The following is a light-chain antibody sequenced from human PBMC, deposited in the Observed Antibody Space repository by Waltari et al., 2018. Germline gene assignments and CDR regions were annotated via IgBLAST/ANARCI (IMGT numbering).Light chain of an antibody. V-gene: IGLV2-8*01. J-gene: IGLJ2*01. Sequence: QAALTQPPSMSGSPGQSVTISCTGTTSDIGGYNRFSWYQQHPGKAPKLMIYEVSQRPSGVSDRFSGSKSDNTASLTISGLQAEDEAAYYCSSYVVTNTLLFGGGTRLTVL. CDR2: EVS. CDR1: TSDIGGYNR. CDR3: SSYVVTNTLL.